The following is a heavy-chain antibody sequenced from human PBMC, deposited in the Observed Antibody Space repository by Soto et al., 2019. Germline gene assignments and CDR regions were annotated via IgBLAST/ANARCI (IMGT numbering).Heavy chain of an antibody. V-gene: IGHV1-18*01. D-gene: IGHD3-3*01. J-gene: IGHJ4*02. CDR3: ARVRDFWSGHPFDY. CDR1: GYTFTSYG. Sequence: QVQLVQSGAEVKKPGASAKVSCKASGYTFTSYGISWVRQAPGQGLEWMGWISAHNGNTNYAQKLQGRVTVTTDTSTSTAYMELRSLRSDDTALYYCARVRDFWSGHPFDYWGQGTLVTVSS. CDR2: ISAHNGNT.